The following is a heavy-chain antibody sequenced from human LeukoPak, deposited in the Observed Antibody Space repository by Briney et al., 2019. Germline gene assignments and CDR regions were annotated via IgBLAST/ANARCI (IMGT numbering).Heavy chain of an antibody. D-gene: IGHD1-26*01. V-gene: IGHV3-11*01. CDR3: AKDIEVKSGSYYGNNWFDP. Sequence: GGSLRLSCAASGFTFSDYYMSWIRQAPGQGLEWVSYISSSGSTIFYADSVKGRFTISRDNAKNSLYLQMNSLKAEDTALYYCAKDIEVKSGSYYGNNWFDPRGEERVDTDSS. CDR2: ISSSGSTI. CDR1: GFTFSDYY. J-gene: IGHJ5*02.